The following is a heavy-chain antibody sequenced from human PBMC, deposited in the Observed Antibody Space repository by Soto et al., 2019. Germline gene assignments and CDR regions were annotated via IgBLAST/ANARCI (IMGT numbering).Heavy chain of an antibody. Sequence: QVQLVQSGAEVKKPGASVKVSCKASGYTFTSYGISWVRQAPGQGLEWMGWISAYNGNTNYAQKLQGRVTMTTDTSTSTAYMELRSLRSDDTAVYDCARVTMIVLNRGGLGFDYWGQGTLVTVSS. D-gene: IGHD3-22*01. CDR3: ARVTMIVLNRGGLGFDY. CDR1: GYTFTSYG. V-gene: IGHV1-18*01. J-gene: IGHJ4*02. CDR2: ISAYNGNT.